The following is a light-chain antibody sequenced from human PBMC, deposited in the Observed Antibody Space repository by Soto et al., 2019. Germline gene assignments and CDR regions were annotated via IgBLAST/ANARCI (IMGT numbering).Light chain of an antibody. Sequence: EIVLTQSPGTLSLSPGERATLSCRASQSVSSSYLAWYQQKPGQPPRLLIYGASSSATGIPDRFSGSGSGSDFTLTISRLEPEDLAVYYCQQYGRSPLTFGGGTKVEIK. CDR2: GAS. CDR1: QSVSSSY. V-gene: IGKV3-20*01. CDR3: QQYGRSPLT. J-gene: IGKJ4*01.